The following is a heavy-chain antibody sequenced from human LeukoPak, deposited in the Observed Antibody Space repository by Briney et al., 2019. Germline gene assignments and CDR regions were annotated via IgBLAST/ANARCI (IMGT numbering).Heavy chain of an antibody. CDR1: GFTFSSYS. D-gene: IGHD3-22*01. V-gene: IGHV3-48*01. Sequence: GGSLGLSCAASGFTFSSYSMNWVRQAPGKGLEWVSYISSSSSTIYYADSVKGRFTISRDNAKNSLYLQMNSLRAEDTAVYYCASKTYYYDSSGHFRWGQGTLVTVSS. CDR2: ISSSSSTI. J-gene: IGHJ4*02. CDR3: ASKTYYYDSSGHFR.